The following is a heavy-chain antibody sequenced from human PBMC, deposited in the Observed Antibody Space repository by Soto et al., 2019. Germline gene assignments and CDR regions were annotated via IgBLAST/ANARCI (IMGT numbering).Heavy chain of an antibody. CDR3: AKGRIAAAGVPYYFDY. D-gene: IGHD6-13*01. Sequence: GGSLRLSCAASGFTFSSYAMSWVRQAPGKGLEWVSAISGSGGSTYYADSVKGRFTISRDNSKNTLYLQMNSLRAEDTAVYYCAKGRIAAAGVPYYFDYWGQGTLVTVSS. V-gene: IGHV3-23*01. CDR1: GFTFSSYA. CDR2: ISGSGGST. J-gene: IGHJ4*02.